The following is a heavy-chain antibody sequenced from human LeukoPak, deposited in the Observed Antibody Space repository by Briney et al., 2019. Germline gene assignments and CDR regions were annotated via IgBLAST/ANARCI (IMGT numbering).Heavy chain of an antibody. CDR1: GGSISSSSYH. V-gene: IGHV4-39*07. Sequence: SETLSLTCTVSGGSISSSSYHWGWIRQPPGKGLEWIGTIYYSGSTYYSPPLKSRVTISVDRSKNQFSLKLSSVTAADTAVYYCASLYCSSTSCWIDYWGQGTLVTVSS. CDR3: ASLYCSSTSCWIDY. CDR2: IYYSGST. J-gene: IGHJ4*02. D-gene: IGHD2-2*01.